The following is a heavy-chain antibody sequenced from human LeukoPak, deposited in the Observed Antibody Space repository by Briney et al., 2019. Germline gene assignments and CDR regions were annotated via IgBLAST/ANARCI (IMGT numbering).Heavy chain of an antibody. D-gene: IGHD6-19*01. V-gene: IGHV3-23*01. J-gene: IGHJ4*02. CDR3: AKTSGWPYYFDY. CDR2: ITGSGSNT. Sequence: GGSLRLSCAASGFTFSTNGMSWVRQAPGKGLEWVSAITGSGSNTYYADSVEGRFTTSRDNSKNTVYLQVNSLRAEDTAEYYCAKTSGWPYYFDYWGQGTLVTVSS. CDR1: GFTFSTNG.